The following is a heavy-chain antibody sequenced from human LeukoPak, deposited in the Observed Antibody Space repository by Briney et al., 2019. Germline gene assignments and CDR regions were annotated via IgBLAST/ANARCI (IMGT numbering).Heavy chain of an antibody. V-gene: IGHV4-39*01. CDR1: RGSIISSSYH. J-gene: IGHJ2*01. CDR2: IYYSGST. CDR3: TRKTDSSGWYPYFDL. Sequence: AETLSLTCTVSRGSIISSSYHWHWIRQPPGEGLEWIGSIYYSGSTYYNPSLRSRVTISVDTSKNQFSLKLSSVTAADTAVYYCTRKTDSSGWYPYFDLWGRGTLVTVSS. D-gene: IGHD6-19*01.